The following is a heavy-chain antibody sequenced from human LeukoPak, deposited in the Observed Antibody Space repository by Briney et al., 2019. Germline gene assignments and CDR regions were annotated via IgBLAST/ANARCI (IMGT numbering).Heavy chain of an antibody. CDR1: GFTFSSYW. J-gene: IGHJ4*02. V-gene: IGHV3-7*01. CDR3: ARYGPGYSSGWLGYFDY. D-gene: IGHD6-19*01. Sequence: GGSLRLSCAASGFTFSSYWMSWVRQAPGKGLEWVANIKQDGSEKYYVDSVKGRFTISRDNAKNSLYLQMNSLRAEDTAVYYCARYGPGYSSGWLGYFDYWGQGTLVTVSS. CDR2: IKQDGSEK.